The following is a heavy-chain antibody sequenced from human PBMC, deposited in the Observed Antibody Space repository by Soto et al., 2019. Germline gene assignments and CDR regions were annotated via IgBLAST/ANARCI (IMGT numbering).Heavy chain of an antibody. J-gene: IGHJ4*02. V-gene: IGHV1-3*05. CDR3: ARSIVVVTALDY. Sequence: QVQLVQSGAEEMKPGASVKVSCKASGYTYTSYAMHWVRQAPGPRLEWMGWINAGNGNTKYSQKFQGRVTITRDTSASTAYMELSSLRSEDTAVYYCARSIVVVTALDYWGQGTLVTVSS. CDR2: INAGNGNT. CDR1: GYTYTSYA. D-gene: IGHD2-21*02.